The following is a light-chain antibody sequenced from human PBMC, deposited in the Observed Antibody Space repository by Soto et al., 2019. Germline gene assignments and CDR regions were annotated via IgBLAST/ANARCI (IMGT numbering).Light chain of an antibody. CDR2: KES. CDR1: HSISSR. Sequence: DIQMTQSPSTLSASVGDRVIITCRASHSISSRLAWYQQKPGKAPNLLIYKESTFKSGIPSRFSGSGSGTEFTRAISSLQPDGFATYDGQRYDNVSWTFGRGTKLEIK. CDR3: QRYDNVSWT. V-gene: IGKV1-5*03. J-gene: IGKJ1*01.